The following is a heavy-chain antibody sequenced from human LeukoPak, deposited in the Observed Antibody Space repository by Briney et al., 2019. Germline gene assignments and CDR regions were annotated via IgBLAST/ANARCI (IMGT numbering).Heavy chain of an antibody. CDR1: GGSFSGYY. V-gene: IGHV4-34*01. CDR3: ARTCSGGSCYASVAFDY. J-gene: IGHJ4*02. CDR2: INHSGST. Sequence: SETLSLTCAVYGGSFSGYYWSWIRQPPGKGLEWIGEINHSGSTNYNPSLKSRVTISVDTSKNQFSLKLSSVTAADTAVYYCARTCSGGSCYASVAFDYWGQGTLVTVSS. D-gene: IGHD2-15*01.